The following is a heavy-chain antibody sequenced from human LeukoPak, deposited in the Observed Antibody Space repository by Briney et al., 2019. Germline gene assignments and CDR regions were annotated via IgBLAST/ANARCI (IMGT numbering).Heavy chain of an antibody. CDR3: ARVVSGQPRVAKKYCSGGSCYPRPFDP. CDR2: MNPNSGNT. Sequence: ASVKVSCKASGYTFTSYDINWVRQATGQGLEWMGWMNPNSGNTGYAQKFQGRVTMTRNTSISTAYMELSSLRSEDTAVYYCARVVSGQPRVAKKYCSGGSCYPRPFDPWGQGTLVTVSS. CDR1: GYTFTSYD. D-gene: IGHD2-15*01. J-gene: IGHJ5*02. V-gene: IGHV1-8*01.